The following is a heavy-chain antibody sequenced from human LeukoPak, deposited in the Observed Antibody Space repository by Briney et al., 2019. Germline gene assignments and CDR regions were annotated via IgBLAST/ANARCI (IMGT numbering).Heavy chain of an antibody. D-gene: IGHD3-3*01. J-gene: IGHJ4*02. CDR2: IYTSGST. V-gene: IGHV4-4*07. Sequence: KPSETLSLTCTVSGGSISSYYRSWIRQPAGKGLEWIGRIYTSGSTNYNPSLKSRVTMSVDTSKNRFSLKLSSVTAADTAVYYCARDRDFWSPRYDYWGQGTLVTVSS. CDR3: ARDRDFWSPRYDY. CDR1: GGSISSYY.